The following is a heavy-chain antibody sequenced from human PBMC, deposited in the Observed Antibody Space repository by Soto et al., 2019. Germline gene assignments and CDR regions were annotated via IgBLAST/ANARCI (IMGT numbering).Heavy chain of an antibody. D-gene: IGHD6-19*01. V-gene: IGHV3-23*01. CDR2: ITGYGATT. J-gene: IGHJ5*02. CDR1: GFIFNNYA. CDR3: ARDPLLYDSDWYPNWFGP. Sequence: PGGSLRLSCSASGFIFNNYAMSWVRQAPGKGLEWVSGITGYGATTYYAESVKGRFTISRDNSKNTLYLQMSTLTAEDTAVYYCARDPLLYDSDWYPNWFGPWGQGTLVTVS.